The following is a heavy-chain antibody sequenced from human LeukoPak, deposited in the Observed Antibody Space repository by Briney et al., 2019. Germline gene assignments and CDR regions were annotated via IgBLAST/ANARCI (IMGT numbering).Heavy chain of an antibody. Sequence: SETLSLTCTVSGYSISSGYYWGWIRQPPGKGLEWIGSIYHSGSTYYNPSLKSRVTISVDTSKNRFSLKLSSVTAADTAVYYCARHPFRDYVWGSYRPFDYWGQGTLVTVSS. CDR1: GYSISSGYY. CDR3: ARHPFRDYVWGSYRPFDY. J-gene: IGHJ4*02. D-gene: IGHD3-16*02. CDR2: IYHSGST. V-gene: IGHV4-38-2*02.